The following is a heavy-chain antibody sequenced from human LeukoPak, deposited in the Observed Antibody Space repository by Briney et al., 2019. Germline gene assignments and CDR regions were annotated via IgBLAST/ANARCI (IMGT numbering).Heavy chain of an antibody. CDR2: IYSDDTT. V-gene: IGHV3-66*01. J-gene: IGHJ4*02. Sequence: GGSLRLSCAASGFTVSSNYMSWVRQAPGKGLEWVSVIYSDDTTYYADSVKGRFTISRDNSKNTLHLQMNSLRAEHMAVYYCALSRHSSSSVWDFWGQGTLLTVSS. CDR3: ALSRHSSSSVWDF. D-gene: IGHD6-6*01. CDR1: GFTVSSNY.